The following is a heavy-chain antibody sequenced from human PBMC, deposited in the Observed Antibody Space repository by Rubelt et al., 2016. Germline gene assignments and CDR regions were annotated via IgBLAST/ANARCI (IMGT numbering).Heavy chain of an antibody. CDR3: ARGASYIKHISASPANWFDP. D-gene: IGHD2-2*01. J-gene: IGHJ5*02. V-gene: IGHV1-2*02. Sequence: GGTNYAQKFQGRVTMTRDTSISTAYMELSRLRSDDTAVYYCARGASYIKHISASPANWFDPWGQGALVTVSS. CDR2: GGT.